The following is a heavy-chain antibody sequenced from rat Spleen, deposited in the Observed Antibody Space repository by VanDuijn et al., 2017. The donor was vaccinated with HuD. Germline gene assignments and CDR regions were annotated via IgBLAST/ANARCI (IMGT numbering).Heavy chain of an antibody. Sequence: EVQLVESGGGLVQPGRSLKLSCVASGFTFSDFGMAWVRQNPTKGLEWVASIGPSGGNPYYRDSVKGRFTISRDNAKSTLSLQMDSLRSEDTATYYCARRHYGYTDYFDYWGQGVMVTVSS. V-gene: IGHV5S13*01. J-gene: IGHJ2*01. CDR2: IGPSGGNP. CDR1: GFTFSDFG. D-gene: IGHD1-9*01. CDR3: ARRHYGYTDYFDY.